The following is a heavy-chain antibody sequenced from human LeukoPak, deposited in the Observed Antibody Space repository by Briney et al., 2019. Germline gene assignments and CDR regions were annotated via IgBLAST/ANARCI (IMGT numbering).Heavy chain of an antibody. J-gene: IGHJ4*02. CDR3: ARVWSGGITMVRGVTFGY. D-gene: IGHD3-10*01. CDR2: INPNSGGT. Sequence: ASVKVSCKASGYTFTSYYMHWVRQAPGQGLEWMGWINPNSGGTNYAQKFQGRVTMTRDTSISTAYMELSRLRSDGTAVYYCARVWSGGITMVRGVTFGYWGQGTLVTVSS. CDR1: GYTFTSYY. V-gene: IGHV1-2*02.